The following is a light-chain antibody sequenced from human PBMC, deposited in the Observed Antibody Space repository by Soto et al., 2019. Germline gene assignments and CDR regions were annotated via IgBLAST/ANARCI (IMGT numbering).Light chain of an antibody. CDR3: SSYSGSINVV. CDR1: SSDVGGYNS. V-gene: IGLV2-8*01. CDR2: AVS. Sequence: QSALTQPPSASGSPGQSVTISCTGTSSDVGGYNSVSWYQHHPGKAPKLMIHAVSRRPSRVPDRFSGSKSGNTASLTVSGLQAEAEADYSWSSYSGSINVVFGGGTKVTVL. J-gene: IGLJ2*01.